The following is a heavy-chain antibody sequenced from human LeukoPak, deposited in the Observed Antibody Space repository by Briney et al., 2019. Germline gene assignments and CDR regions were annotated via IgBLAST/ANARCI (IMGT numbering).Heavy chain of an antibody. Sequence: GGSLRLSCAVSGFTFSSYGMHWVRQAPGKGLEWMAVISYDGTNKYYADSVKGRFTISRDNAKNSLYLQMNSLRAEDTAVYYCARDLRDGQQDYYYYGMDVWGQGTTVTVSS. D-gene: IGHD6-13*01. CDR2: ISYDGTNK. CDR3: ARDLRDGQQDYYYYGMDV. V-gene: IGHV3-30*03. CDR1: GFTFSSYG. J-gene: IGHJ6*02.